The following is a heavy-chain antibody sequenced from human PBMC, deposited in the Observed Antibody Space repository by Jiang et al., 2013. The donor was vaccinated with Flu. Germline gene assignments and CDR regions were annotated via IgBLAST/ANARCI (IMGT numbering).Heavy chain of an antibody. Sequence: LKISCKGSGYSFTSYWIGWVRQMPGKGLEWMGIIYPGDSDTRYSPSFQGQVTISADKSISTAYLQWSSLKASDTAMYYCARIIDRYCSGGSCYSGAFDIWGQGTMVTVSS. V-gene: IGHV5-51*01. D-gene: IGHD2-15*01. J-gene: IGHJ3*02. CDR1: GYSFTSYW. CDR2: IYPGDSDT. CDR3: ARIIDRYCSGGSCYSGAFDI.